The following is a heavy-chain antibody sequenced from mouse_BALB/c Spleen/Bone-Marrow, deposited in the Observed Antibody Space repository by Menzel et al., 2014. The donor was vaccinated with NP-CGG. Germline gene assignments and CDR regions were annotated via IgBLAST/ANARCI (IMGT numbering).Heavy chain of an antibody. V-gene: IGHV5-6-4*01. CDR1: GFTFSSSI. CDR2: ISTGGTYT. Sequence: EVQLQESGGGLVKPGGSLKLSCSASGFTFSSSIMSWVRQTPEKRLEWVATISTGGTYTYYPDSVKGRFTISRDNSKNTLYLPMSSLKCKDTAMYYCSRGYGNWFDYWGQGTPLTVSS. D-gene: IGHD2-10*02. J-gene: IGHJ2*01. CDR3: SRGYGNWFDY.